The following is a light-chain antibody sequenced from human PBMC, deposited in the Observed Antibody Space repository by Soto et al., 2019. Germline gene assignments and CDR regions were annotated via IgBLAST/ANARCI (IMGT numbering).Light chain of an antibody. CDR1: SSDVGSYNF. J-gene: IGLJ2*01. Sequence: QYALTQPASVSGSPGQSITISCTGTSSDVGSYNFVSWYQQHPGKAPKVMIYEGSKRPSGVSNRFSGSKSGNTASLTISGLQAEDEADYYCCSYAGGGSVVFGGGTKLTFL. CDR3: CSYAGGGSVV. V-gene: IGLV2-23*01. CDR2: EGS.